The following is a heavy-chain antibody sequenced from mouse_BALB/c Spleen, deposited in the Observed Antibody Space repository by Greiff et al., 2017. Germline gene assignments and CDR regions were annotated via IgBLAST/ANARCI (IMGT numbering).Heavy chain of an antibody. J-gene: IGHJ4*01. Sequence: VQLQQSGAELVRPGTSVKISCKASGYTFTNYWLGWVKQRPGHGLEWIGDIYPGGGYTNYNEKFKGKATLTADTSSSTAYMQLSSLTSEDSAVYFCASGSNLYAMDYWGQGTSVTVSS. CDR2: IYPGGGYT. CDR1: GYTFTNYW. CDR3: ASGSNLYAMDY. D-gene: IGHD1-1*01. V-gene: IGHV1-63*02.